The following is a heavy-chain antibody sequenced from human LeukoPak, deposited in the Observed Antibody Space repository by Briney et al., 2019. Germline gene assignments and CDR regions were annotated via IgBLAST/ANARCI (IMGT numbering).Heavy chain of an antibody. CDR1: GGTFSSYA. V-gene: IGHV1-69*05. D-gene: IGHD3-10*01. CDR2: IITIFGTA. CDR3: ARGSRTKYGSGSYYQIDY. Sequence: GASVRLSCKASGGTFSSYAISWVRQAPGQGLEWMGGIITIFGTANYAQKFQGRVTIITDESTSTAYMELSSLRSEDTAVYYCARGSRTKYGSGSYYQIDYWGQGTLVTVSS. J-gene: IGHJ4*02.